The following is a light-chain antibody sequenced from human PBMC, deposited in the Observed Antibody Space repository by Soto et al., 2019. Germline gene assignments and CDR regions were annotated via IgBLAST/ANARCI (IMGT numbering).Light chain of an antibody. CDR1: SGSIASNY. CDR2: EDN. Sequence: NFMLTQPHSVSESPGKTVTISCTRTSGSIASNYVQWYQQRPGSAPTTVIYEDNQRPFGVPDRFSGSIDSSSNSASLTISGLKTEDGADYYCQSYDSSTVVFGGGTKLTVL. V-gene: IGLV6-57*04. J-gene: IGLJ2*01. CDR3: QSYDSSTVV.